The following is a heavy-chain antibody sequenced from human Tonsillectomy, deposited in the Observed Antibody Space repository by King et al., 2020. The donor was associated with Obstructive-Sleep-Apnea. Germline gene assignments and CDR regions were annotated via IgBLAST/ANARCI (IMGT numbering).Heavy chain of an antibody. Sequence: VQLVESGAEVKKPGESLKISCKGSGYSFTSYWIGWVRQMPGKGLEWMGIIYPGDSDTRYSPSFQGQVTISADKSISTAYLQWRSLKASDTASYYCARHHFSSGWFRTNYYYYGRDVWGQGTTVTVSS. CDR3: ARHHFSSGWFRTNYYYYGRDV. J-gene: IGHJ6*02. CDR1: GYSFTSYW. V-gene: IGHV5-51*01. D-gene: IGHD6-19*01. CDR2: IYPGDSDT.